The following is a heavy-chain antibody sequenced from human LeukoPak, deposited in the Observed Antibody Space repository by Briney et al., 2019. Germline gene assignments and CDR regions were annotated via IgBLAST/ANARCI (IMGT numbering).Heavy chain of an antibody. V-gene: IGHV3-49*03. CDR1: GFTIGEYG. D-gene: IGHD5-18*01. CDR2: VRNEAYRGTA. CDR3: TRSYGLIHGGFDY. J-gene: IGHJ4*02. Sequence: GGSLRLSCGASGFTIGEYGSSWFRQAPGKGLEWVAFVRNEAYRGTAEYAASVRGRFVVSRDNSRSIAYLQMNSVATEDTAMYYCTRSYGLIHGGFDYWGQGTLVTVSS.